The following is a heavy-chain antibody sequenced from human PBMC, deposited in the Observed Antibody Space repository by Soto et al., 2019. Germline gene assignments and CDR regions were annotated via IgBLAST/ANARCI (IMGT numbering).Heavy chain of an antibody. CDR3: ARDFSLDY. V-gene: IGHV3-7*03. J-gene: IGHJ4*02. CDR2: IKEDGSEK. CDR1: GFNFSTYW. Sequence: EVQLVESGGGFVQPGGSLRLSCAASGFNFSTYWMTWVRQAPGKGLEWVANIKEDGSEKYYVDSVKGRFAISRDNAKNSVYLQMNSLRAEDTAVYYCARDFSLDYWGQGTLVSVSS.